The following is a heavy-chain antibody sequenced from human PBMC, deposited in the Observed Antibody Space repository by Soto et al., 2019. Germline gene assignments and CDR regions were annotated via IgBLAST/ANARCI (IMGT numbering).Heavy chain of an antibody. D-gene: IGHD1-26*01. CDR3: AREGAPIVGARGYFDY. Sequence: QVQLVQSGAEVKKPGASVKVSCKASGYTFTSYYMHWVRQAPGQGLEWMGIINPSGGSTSYAQKFQGRVTMTRDTSTSTAYMELRSLRSDDTAVYYCAREGAPIVGARGYFDYWGQGTLVTVSS. J-gene: IGHJ4*02. CDR1: GYTFTSYY. V-gene: IGHV1-46*01. CDR2: INPSGGST.